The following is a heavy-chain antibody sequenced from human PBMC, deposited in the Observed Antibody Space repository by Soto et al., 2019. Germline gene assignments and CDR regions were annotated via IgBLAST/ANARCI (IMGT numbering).Heavy chain of an antibody. J-gene: IGHJ4*02. D-gene: IGHD5-12*01. CDR1: GGTFSSYT. CDR3: ARDPPYSSYDGE. V-gene: IGHV1-69*08. CDR2: IIPILGIA. Sequence: QVQLVQSGAEVKKPGSSVKVSCKASGGTFSSYTISWVRQAPGQGLEWMGRIIPILGIANYAQKFQGRVTITADKSTSTAYMELSSLRSEDTAVYYCARDPPYSSYDGEWGQGTLVTVSS.